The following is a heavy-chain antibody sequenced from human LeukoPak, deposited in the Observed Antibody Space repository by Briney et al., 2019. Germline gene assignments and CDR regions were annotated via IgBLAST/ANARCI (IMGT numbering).Heavy chain of an antibody. J-gene: IGHJ3*02. CDR3: ARLDYYDSSGYQDAFDI. Sequence: SETLSLTCTVSGGSISSYYWSWIRQPPGKGLEWIGYIYYSGSTNYNPSLKSRVTISVDMSKNQFSLKLSSVTAADTAVYYCARLDYYDSSGYQDAFDIWGQGTMVTVSS. CDR1: GGSISSYY. V-gene: IGHV4-59*01. D-gene: IGHD3-22*01. CDR2: IYYSGST.